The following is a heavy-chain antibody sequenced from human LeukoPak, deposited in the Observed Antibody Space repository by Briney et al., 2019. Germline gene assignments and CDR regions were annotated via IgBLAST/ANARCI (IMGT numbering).Heavy chain of an antibody. CDR2: INPNSGGT. D-gene: IGHD3-3*01. J-gene: IGHJ4*02. Sequence: ASVKVSCKASGYTFTGYYMHWVRPAPRQGLEWMGWINPNSGGTNYAQKFQGRVTMTRDTSISTAYMELSRLRSDDTAVYYCARDVWSGYCTSWGQGTLVTVSS. V-gene: IGHV1-2*02. CDR1: GYTFTGYY. CDR3: ARDVWSGYCTS.